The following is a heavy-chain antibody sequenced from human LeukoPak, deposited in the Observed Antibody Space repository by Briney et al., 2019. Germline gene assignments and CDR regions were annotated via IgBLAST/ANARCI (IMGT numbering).Heavy chain of an antibody. CDR1: GYTFTSYG. CDR2: ISAYNGNT. D-gene: IGHD3-22*01. V-gene: IGHV1-18*01. CDR3: ARVGSPYYYDSSGQFDY. Sequence: ASVKVSCMASGYTFTSYGISWVRQAPGQGLEWMGWISAYNGNTNYAQKLQGRVTMTTDTSTSTAYMELRSLRSDDTAVYYCARVGSPYYYDSSGQFDYWGQGTLVTVSS. J-gene: IGHJ4*02.